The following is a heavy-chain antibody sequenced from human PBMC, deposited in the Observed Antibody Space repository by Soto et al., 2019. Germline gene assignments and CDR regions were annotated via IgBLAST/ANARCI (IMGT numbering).Heavy chain of an antibody. CDR1: GFTFSSYA. CDR2: ISGSGGST. Sequence: PGGSLRLSCAASGFTFSSYAMSWVRQAPGKGLEWVSAISGSGGSTYYADSVKGRFTISRDNSKNTLYLQMNSLRAEDTAVYYCAKDDTFYDFWSATRLSRFGYWGQGTLVTVSS. J-gene: IGHJ4*02. D-gene: IGHD3-3*01. CDR3: AKDDTFYDFWSATRLSRFGY. V-gene: IGHV3-23*01.